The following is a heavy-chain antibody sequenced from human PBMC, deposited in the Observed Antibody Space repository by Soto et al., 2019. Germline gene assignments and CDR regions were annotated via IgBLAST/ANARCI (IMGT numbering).Heavy chain of an antibody. D-gene: IGHD1-26*01. Sequence: QMQLRQSGSGLVEPTQTLSLTCAVSGDSFNSGSFXXSWIRXPPGKGLEWVWTVFHGGATRYNPSLKSRVTMSADRSNNQFSLTLSSVTAADTAVYYCARAFVGEWGSDPPGYYYGMDVWGQGTTVTVS. CDR1: GDSFNSGSFX. CDR3: ARAFVGEWGSDPPGYYYGMDV. CDR2: VFHGGAT. J-gene: IGHJ6*02. V-gene: IGHV4-30-2*01.